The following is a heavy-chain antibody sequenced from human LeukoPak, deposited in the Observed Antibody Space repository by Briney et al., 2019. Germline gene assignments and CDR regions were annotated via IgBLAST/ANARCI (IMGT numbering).Heavy chain of an antibody. CDR3: ARYGHDGDQRWYFDL. V-gene: IGHV4-4*07. CDR2: IYTSGST. Sequence: SETLSLTCTVSGGSISSYYWSWIRQPAGKGLEWIGRIYTSGSTNYNPSLKSRVTISVDTSKNQFSLKLSSVTAADTAVYYCARYGHDGDQRWYFDLWGRGTLVTVSS. D-gene: IGHD4-17*01. J-gene: IGHJ2*01. CDR1: GGSISSYY.